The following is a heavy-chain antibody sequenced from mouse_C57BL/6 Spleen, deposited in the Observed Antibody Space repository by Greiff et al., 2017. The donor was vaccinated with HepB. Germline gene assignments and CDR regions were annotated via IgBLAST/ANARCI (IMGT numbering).Heavy chain of an antibody. V-gene: IGHV1-7*01. CDR2: INPSSGYT. CDR3: ARWDDDYYAMDY. D-gene: IGHD4-1*01. Sequence: QVHVKQSGAELAKPGASVKLSCKASGYTFTSYWMHWVKQRPGQGLEWIGYINPSSGYTKYNQKFKDKATLTADKSSSTAYMQLSSLTYEDSAVYYCARWDDDYYAMDYWGQGTSVTVSS. J-gene: IGHJ4*01. CDR1: GYTFTSYW.